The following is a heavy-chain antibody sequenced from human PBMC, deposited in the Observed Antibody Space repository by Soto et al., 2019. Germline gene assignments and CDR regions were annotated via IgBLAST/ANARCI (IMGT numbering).Heavy chain of an antibody. D-gene: IGHD2-21*01. CDR1: SGFTFSLYG. CDR3: ANSLIQLWSALVS. J-gene: IGHJ5*02. Sequence: GGSLILSCAASSGFTFSLYGMHWVRQAPGKGLEWVAIISNDGSKEYYADSVKGRFTISRDNSKKTLYLQMNSLRTDDTAVYYCANSLIQLWSALVSWGQGTLVTVSS. CDR2: ISNDGSKE. V-gene: IGHV3-30*18.